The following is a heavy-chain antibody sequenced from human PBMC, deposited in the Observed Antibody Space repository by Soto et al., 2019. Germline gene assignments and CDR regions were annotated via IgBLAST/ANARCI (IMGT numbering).Heavy chain of an antibody. D-gene: IGHD1-1*01. V-gene: IGHV3-74*01. CDR1: GFTFSAYW. CDR3: ARGPRVSSTGTGAH. Sequence: GGSLRLSCAVSGFTFSAYWMHWVRQVPGKGLTWVSRISDDGSTATYADSVKGRFVISRDNAKNSLYLEMNTLRVDDSGLYYCARGPRVSSTGTGAHWGRGTLVTVS. J-gene: IGHJ4*02. CDR2: ISDDGSTA.